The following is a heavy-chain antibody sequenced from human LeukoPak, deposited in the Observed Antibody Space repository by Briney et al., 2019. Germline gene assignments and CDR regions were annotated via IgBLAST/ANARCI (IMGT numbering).Heavy chain of an antibody. CDR2: ISINADDT. CDR3: AKEIRPNDH. D-gene: IGHD3-16*01. J-gene: IGHJ4*02. V-gene: IGHV3-23*01. Sequence: GGSLRLSCAASGFTFRSYGMHWVRQAPGKGLQWVSSISINADDTHYADSVKGRFTISRDNSKKTLFLQMNSLRVDDTAIYYCAKEIRPNDHWGQGTLVIVSS. CDR1: GFTFRSYG.